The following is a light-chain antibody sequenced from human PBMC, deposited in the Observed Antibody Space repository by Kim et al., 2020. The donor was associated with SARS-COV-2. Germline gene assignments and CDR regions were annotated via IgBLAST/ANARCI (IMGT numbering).Light chain of an antibody. CDR3: SAWDSSLSALV. CDR2: RDN. CDR1: SNNVGNQG. Sequence: TATLTCPGNSNNVGNQGAAWLQQHQGHPPQLLSYRDNNRPSGISERLSASRSGNTASLTITGLQPEDEADYYCSAWDSSLSALVFGGGTQLTVL. J-gene: IGLJ3*02. V-gene: IGLV10-54*01.